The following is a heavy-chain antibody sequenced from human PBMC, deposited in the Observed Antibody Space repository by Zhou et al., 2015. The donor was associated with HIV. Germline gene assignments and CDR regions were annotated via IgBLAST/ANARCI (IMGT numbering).Heavy chain of an antibody. Sequence: QVQLVQSGAEVKRPGSSVKVSCQASGVTFSSYAISWVRQAPGQGLEWMGGIIPIFGTANYAQKFQGRVTITADESTSTAYMELSSLRSEDTAVYYCARIADRELPDYWGQGTLVTVSS. CDR3: ARIADRELPDY. J-gene: IGHJ4*02. CDR1: GVTFSSYA. V-gene: IGHV1-69*01. CDR2: IIPIFGTA. D-gene: IGHD1-26*01.